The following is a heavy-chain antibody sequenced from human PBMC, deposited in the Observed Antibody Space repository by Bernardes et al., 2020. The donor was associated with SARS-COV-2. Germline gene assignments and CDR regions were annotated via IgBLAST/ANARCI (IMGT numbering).Heavy chain of an antibody. J-gene: IGHJ5*02. CDR1: GGSFEGYF. CDR2: VIDTGNV. V-gene: IGHV4-34*01. Sequence: SETLSLTCGVNGGSFEGYFWSWIRQSPTKGLEFIGEVIDTGNVKYNPSLKSRVTISVDTSKNLFSLKMTSLTPADTGIYYCARGGRTSNMVGGVINWFDPWGPGTPVTVSS. D-gene: IGHD3-10*01. CDR3: ARGGRTSNMVGGVINWFDP.